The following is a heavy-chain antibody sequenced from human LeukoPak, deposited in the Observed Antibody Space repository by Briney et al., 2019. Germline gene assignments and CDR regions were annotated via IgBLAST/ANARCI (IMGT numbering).Heavy chain of an antibody. J-gene: IGHJ4*02. Sequence: GGSLRLSCAASGFSFSTYGMNWVRQVPGKGLEWLSYIGSSSSATYYADSVKGRFTISRDNVNNSLYLDMDSLRVDDTAVYYCARSATRFSNGWYGQVDFDSWGQGSLVIVSS. V-gene: IGHV3-48*01. D-gene: IGHD6-19*01. CDR2: IGSSSSAT. CDR3: ARSATRFSNGWYGQVDFDS. CDR1: GFSFSTYG.